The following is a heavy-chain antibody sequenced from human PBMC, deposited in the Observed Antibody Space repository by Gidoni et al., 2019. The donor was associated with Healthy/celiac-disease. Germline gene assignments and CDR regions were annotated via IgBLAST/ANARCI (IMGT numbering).Heavy chain of an antibody. V-gene: IGHV3-9*01. Sequence: EVQLVESGGGLVQPGRSLSLSSAASGFTFADYAMHWVRQAPGKGLEWVSGISWNSGSIGYADSVKGRFTISRDNAKNSLYLQMNSLRAEDTALYYCAKDVHGGLPVSYGMDVWGQGTTVTVSS. CDR1: GFTFADYA. J-gene: IGHJ6*02. CDR3: AKDVHGGLPVSYGMDV. D-gene: IGHD1-26*01. CDR2: ISWNSGSI.